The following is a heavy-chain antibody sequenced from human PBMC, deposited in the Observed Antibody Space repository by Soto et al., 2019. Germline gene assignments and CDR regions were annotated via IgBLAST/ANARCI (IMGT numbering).Heavy chain of an antibody. CDR1: GFTFSSYW. D-gene: IGHD3-3*01. V-gene: IGHV3-74*01. Sequence: EVQLVESGGGLVQPGGSLRLSCAASGFTFSSYWMHWVRQAPGKGLVWVSRINSDGSSTSYADSVKGRFTISRDNAKNTLYLQMNSLGAEDTAVYYCARDRKYDFWSGYSHYYYYMDVWGKGTTVTVSS. CDR2: INSDGSST. J-gene: IGHJ6*03. CDR3: ARDRKYDFWSGYSHYYYYMDV.